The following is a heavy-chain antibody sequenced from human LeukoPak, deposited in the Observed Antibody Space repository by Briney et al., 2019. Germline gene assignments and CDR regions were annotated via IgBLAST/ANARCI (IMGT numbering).Heavy chain of an antibody. CDR1: GFTFSSYG. D-gene: IGHD1-26*01. J-gene: IGHJ4*02. CDR2: ISYDGSNK. CDR3: ANHAGGSYIDFDY. Sequence: PGGSLRLSCAASGFTFSSYGMHWVRQAPGKGLEWVAVISYDGSNKYYADSVKGRFTISRDNSKNTLYLQMNSLRAEDTAVYYCANHAGGSYIDFDYWGQGTLVTVSS. V-gene: IGHV3-30*18.